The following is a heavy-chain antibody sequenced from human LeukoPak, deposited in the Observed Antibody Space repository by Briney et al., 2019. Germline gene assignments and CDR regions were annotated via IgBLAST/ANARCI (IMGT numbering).Heavy chain of an antibody. Sequence: GGSLRLSCAASGFTFSSYDMHWVRQATGRGLEWVSAIGPAGDTYYLDSVEGRFTISRENAKNSLFLQMNSLRAGDTAVYYCARGRSMNAYYFHYWGQGTLVTVSS. D-gene: IGHD4-17*01. J-gene: IGHJ4*02. CDR1: GFTFSSYD. CDR3: ARGRSMNAYYFHY. V-gene: IGHV3-13*01. CDR2: IGPAGDT.